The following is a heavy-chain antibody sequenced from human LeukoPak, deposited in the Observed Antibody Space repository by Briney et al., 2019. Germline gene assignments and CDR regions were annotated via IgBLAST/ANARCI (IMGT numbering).Heavy chain of an antibody. CDR1: GFIFSSHA. D-gene: IGHD5-18*01. Sequence: GRSLRLSCAASGFIFSSHAMHWVRQAPGKGLEWMAVISYDGSNYYYADSVKGRFTISRDNSKNTLSLQVSSLRTEDTAVYYCAKDRYSYAFEYSDSWGQGTLVTVSS. CDR3: AKDRYSYAFEYSDS. J-gene: IGHJ4*02. CDR2: ISYDGSNY. V-gene: IGHV3-30-3*01.